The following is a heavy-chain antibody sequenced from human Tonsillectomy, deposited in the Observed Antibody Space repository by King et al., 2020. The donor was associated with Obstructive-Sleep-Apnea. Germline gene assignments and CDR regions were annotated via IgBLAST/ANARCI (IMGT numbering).Heavy chain of an antibody. V-gene: IGHV5-51*01. CDR2: IYPGDLDT. Sequence: VQLVRSGAEVKKPGESLKISCKGSGYGFTNYWIGWVRQMPGKGREWMGIIYPGDLDTIYSPSFQGQVTISADKSISAAYLQVSSLKASDTAMYYCASPYSSSSKDAFDIWGQGTMVTVSS. CDR3: ASPYSSSSKDAFDI. D-gene: IGHD6-6*01. CDR1: GYGFTNYW. J-gene: IGHJ3*02.